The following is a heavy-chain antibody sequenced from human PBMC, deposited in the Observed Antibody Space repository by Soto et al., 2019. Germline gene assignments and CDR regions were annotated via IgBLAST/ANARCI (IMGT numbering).Heavy chain of an antibody. V-gene: IGHV3-48*02. CDR1: GFSFSVYS. CDR2: ISGSSSTI. CDR3: ARNSSAYPDS. J-gene: IGHJ4*02. Sequence: EVQLVESGGGLVQPGGSLRLSCAASGFSFSVYSMNWVRQAPGKGLEWVSYISGSSSTIYYADSVKGRFTISRDNAKNSLYRQLSGLGDEDTAIYYCARNSSAYPDSWGKGTLVTVSS. D-gene: IGHD3-22*01.